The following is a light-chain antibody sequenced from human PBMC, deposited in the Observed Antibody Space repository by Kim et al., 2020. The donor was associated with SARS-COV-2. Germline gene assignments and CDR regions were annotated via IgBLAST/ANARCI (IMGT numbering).Light chain of an antibody. J-gene: IGLJ3*02. Sequence: KFIIFCSASSSNIGSNYIYWCQQLPGAAPTHLIFRNNQRPSGVPARFSGSKSGASASLAISGLRSEDEADYYCAAWDDSLSGQRVFGGGTQLTVL. V-gene: IGLV1-47*01. CDR3: AAWDDSLSGQRV. CDR2: RNN. CDR1: SSNIGSNY.